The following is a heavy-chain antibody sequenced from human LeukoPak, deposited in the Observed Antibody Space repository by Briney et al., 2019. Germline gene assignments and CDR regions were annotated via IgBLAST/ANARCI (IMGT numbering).Heavy chain of an antibody. CDR3: ARDYGDYAGFDY. J-gene: IGHJ4*02. V-gene: IGHV3-21*01. D-gene: IGHD4-17*01. Sequence: GGSLRLSCAASAFTVSSNYMSWVRQAPGKGLEWVSSISSSSSYIYYAGSVKGRFTISRDNAKNSLYLQMNSLRAEDTAVYYCARDYGDYAGFDYWGQGTLVTVSS. CDR1: AFTVSSNY. CDR2: ISSSSSYI.